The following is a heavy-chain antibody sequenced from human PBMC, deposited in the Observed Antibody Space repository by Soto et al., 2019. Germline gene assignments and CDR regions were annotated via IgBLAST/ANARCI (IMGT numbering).Heavy chain of an antibody. J-gene: IGHJ6*03. CDR3: ARDPRLRYFDWLAPYYYYYYMDV. CDR1: GFTFSSYW. V-gene: IGHV3-7*01. CDR2: IKQDGSEK. D-gene: IGHD3-9*01. Sequence: GGSLRLSCAASGFTFSSYWMSWVRQAPGKGLEWVANIKQDGSEKYYVDSVKGRFTISRDNAKNSLYLQMNSLRAEDTAVYYCARDPRLRYFDWLAPYYYYYYMDVWGKGTTVTVSS.